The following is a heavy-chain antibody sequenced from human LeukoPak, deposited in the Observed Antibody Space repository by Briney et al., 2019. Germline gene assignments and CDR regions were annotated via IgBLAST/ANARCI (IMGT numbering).Heavy chain of an antibody. CDR3: ARARNWAFDY. CDR2: ISSSSTI. Sequence: GGSLRLSCAASGFSFSSYSMNWVRQAPGKGLEWLSYISSSSTISCADSVKGRFTISRDNVKNSLFLQMISLRDEDTAVYYCARARNWAFDYWGQGTLVTVSS. J-gene: IGHJ4*02. D-gene: IGHD7-27*01. CDR1: GFSFSSYS. V-gene: IGHV3-48*02.